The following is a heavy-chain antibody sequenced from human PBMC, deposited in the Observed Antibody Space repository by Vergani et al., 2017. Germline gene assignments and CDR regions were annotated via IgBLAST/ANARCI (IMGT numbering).Heavy chain of an antibody. CDR2: IYYSGST. D-gene: IGHD1-26*01. CDR3: ARGYGKYYFDY. J-gene: IGHJ4*02. V-gene: IGHV4-59*01. Sequence: QVQLQESGPGLVKPSQTLSLTCTVSGGSISSYYWSWIRQPPGKGLEWIGYIYYSGSTNYNPSLKSRVTISVDTSKNQFSLKLSYVTAAETAVYYCARGYGKYYFDYWGQGTLVTVSS. CDR1: GGSISSYY.